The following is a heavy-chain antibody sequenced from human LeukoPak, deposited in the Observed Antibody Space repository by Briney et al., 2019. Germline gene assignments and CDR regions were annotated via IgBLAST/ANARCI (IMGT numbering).Heavy chain of an antibody. D-gene: IGHD3-9*01. CDR1: GGSISSGDYY. Sequence: PSETLSVTCTVSGGSISSGDYYWSWIRQPPGKGLEWIGYIYYSGSTYYNPSLKSRVTISVDTSKNQFSLKLSSVAAADTAVYYCARGLRYFDWLLSASCFDPWGQGTLVTVSS. CDR3: ARGLRYFDWLLSASCFDP. V-gene: IGHV4-30-4*01. J-gene: IGHJ5*02. CDR2: IYYSGST.